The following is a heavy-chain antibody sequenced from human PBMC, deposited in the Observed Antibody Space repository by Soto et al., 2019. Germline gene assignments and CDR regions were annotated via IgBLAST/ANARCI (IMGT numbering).Heavy chain of an antibody. J-gene: IGHJ3*02. D-gene: IGHD3-10*01. CDR3: AKDGKWFGELSAVDI. CDR1: GFTFRNFN. CDR2: ISYDGNNK. Sequence: QVQLVESGGGAVQPGRSLRLSCVASGFTFRNFNMHWVRQAPGKGLEWVALISYDGNNKYYADSVRFTISRDNSKNTLSLQMNSLRTEDTAIYYWAKDGKWFGELSAVDIWVQGTMVTVSS. V-gene: IGHV3-30*18.